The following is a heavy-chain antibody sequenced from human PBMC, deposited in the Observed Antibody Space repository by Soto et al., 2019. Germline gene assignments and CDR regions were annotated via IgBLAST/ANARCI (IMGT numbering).Heavy chain of an antibody. Sequence: SVKVSCKASGYTFTSYAISWVRQAPGQGLEWMGGIIPIFGTANYAQKFQGRVTITADESTSTAYMELSSLRSEDTAVYYCARDPNSSSSSFGFWWFDPWGQGTLVTVSS. CDR1: GYTFTSYA. CDR3: ARDPNSSSSSFGFWWFDP. V-gene: IGHV1-69*13. D-gene: IGHD6-6*01. J-gene: IGHJ5*02. CDR2: IIPIFGTA.